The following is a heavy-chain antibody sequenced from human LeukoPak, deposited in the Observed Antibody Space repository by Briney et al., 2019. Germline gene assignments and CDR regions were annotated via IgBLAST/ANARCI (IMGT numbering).Heavy chain of an antibody. V-gene: IGHV1-8*01. CDR2: MNPYSGNT. CDR3: ARGPVCISTTCPYYFDY. J-gene: IGHJ4*02. CDR1: GYTFTNYD. D-gene: IGHD2-2*01. Sequence: GASVKVSCKASGYTFTNYDINWVRQASGQGLDWMGWMNPYSGNTGYAQKFQGRVTMTRNTSISTAYMELSSLSSEDTAVYYCARGPVCISTTCPYYFDYWGQGTLVTVSS.